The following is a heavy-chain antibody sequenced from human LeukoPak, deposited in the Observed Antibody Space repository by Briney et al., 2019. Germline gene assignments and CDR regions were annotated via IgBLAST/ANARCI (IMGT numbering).Heavy chain of an antibody. CDR3: AKVPRTNHDNFFDY. CDR2: ISSNSDII. V-gene: IGHV3-48*01. J-gene: IGHJ4*02. CDR1: GFTFSNYD. D-gene: IGHD1-14*01. Sequence: GGSLRLSCAASGFTFSNYDMNWVRQAPGKGLEWVSFISSNSDIIHCADSVKGRFTISRDNAKNSLFLQMNSLRAEDTALYYCAKVPRTNHDNFFDYWGQGTLVTVSS.